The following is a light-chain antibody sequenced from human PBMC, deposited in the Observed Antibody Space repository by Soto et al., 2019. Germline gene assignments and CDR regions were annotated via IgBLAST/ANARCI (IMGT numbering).Light chain of an antibody. CDR3: QHSSDFPLT. V-gene: IGKV1-5*03. J-gene: IGKJ4*01. CDR1: QRISGW. Sequence: DIQMTQSPSALSASVGDRVTITCRSSQRISGWLAWCQQKPGKAPKLLIYKASTLKSGVPSRFSGSGSGTEFTLTISSLQPEDFATYFCQHSSDFPLTFGGGTKVDI. CDR2: KAS.